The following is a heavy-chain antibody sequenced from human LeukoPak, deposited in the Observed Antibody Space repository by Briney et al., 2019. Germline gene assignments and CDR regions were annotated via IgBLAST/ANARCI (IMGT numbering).Heavy chain of an antibody. D-gene: IGHD3-16*01. CDR1: GFTFSNYW. J-gene: IGHJ4*02. V-gene: IGHV3-74*01. CDR3: AKDGLPPD. CDR2: IDGDGSST. Sequence: GGSLRLSCAASGFTFSNYWMHWVRQAPGKGLVWVSRIDGDGSSTSYADSVKGRFTISRDNAKNTLYLQMTSLRAEDTAVYYCAKDGLPPDWGQGTLVTVSS.